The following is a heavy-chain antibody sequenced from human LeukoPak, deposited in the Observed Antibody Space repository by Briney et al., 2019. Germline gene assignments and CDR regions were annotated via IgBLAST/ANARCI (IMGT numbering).Heavy chain of an antibody. V-gene: IGHV4-31*03. CDR2: IYYSGST. J-gene: IGHJ4*02. CDR3: ARTTVTTRGPFDY. Sequence: TSETLSLTCTVSGVSISSGGYYWSWIRQHPGKGLEWIGYIYYSGSTYYNPSLKSRVTISVDTSKNQFSLKLSSLTAADTAVYYCARTTVTTRGPFDYWGQGTLVTVSS. D-gene: IGHD4-17*01. CDR1: GVSISSGGYY.